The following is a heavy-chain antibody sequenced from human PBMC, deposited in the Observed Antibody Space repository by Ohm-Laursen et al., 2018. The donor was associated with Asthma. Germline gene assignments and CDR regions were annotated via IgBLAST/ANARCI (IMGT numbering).Heavy chain of an antibody. D-gene: IGHD2-15*01. J-gene: IGHJ4*02. CDR2: ILYDGSYK. CDR3: ARDEIGFCSGGSCYPRY. CDR1: GFTFSNYA. V-gene: IGHV3-30*03. Sequence: SLRLSCTASGFTFSNYAINWVRQPPGKGLEWVGVILYDGSYKYYADSVKGRFTISRDNSKNTLYLQMNSLRAEDTAVYYCARDEIGFCSGGSCYPRYWGQGTLVIVSS.